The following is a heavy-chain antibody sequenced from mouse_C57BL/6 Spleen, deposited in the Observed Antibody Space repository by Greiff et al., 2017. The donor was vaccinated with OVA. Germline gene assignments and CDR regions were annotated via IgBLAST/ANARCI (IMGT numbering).Heavy chain of an antibody. CDR2: IYPGDGDT. D-gene: IGHD2-4*01. J-gene: IGHJ4*01. CDR3: ARGHYDYVGYYAMDY. CDR1: GYAFSSYW. V-gene: IGHV1-80*01. Sequence: QVQLKESGAELVKPGASVKISCKASGYAFSSYWMNWVKQRPGKGLEWIGQIYPGDGDTNYNGKFKGKATLTADKSSSTAYMQLSSLTSEDSAVYFCARGHYDYVGYYAMDYWGQGTSVTVSS.